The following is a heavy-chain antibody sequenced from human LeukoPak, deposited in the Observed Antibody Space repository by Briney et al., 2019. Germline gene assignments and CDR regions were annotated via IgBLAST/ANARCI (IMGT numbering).Heavy chain of an antibody. Sequence: PSETLSLTCTVSGGSISSSSYYWGWIRQPPGKGLEWIGSIYYSGSTYYNPSLKSRVTISVDTSQNQFSLKLSSVTAADTAVYYCARHQCEIFGVVIIPTEDNWFDPWGQGTLVTVSS. V-gene: IGHV4-39*01. J-gene: IGHJ5*02. D-gene: IGHD3-3*01. CDR3: ARHQCEIFGVVIIPTEDNWFDP. CDR2: IYYSGST. CDR1: GGSISSSSYY.